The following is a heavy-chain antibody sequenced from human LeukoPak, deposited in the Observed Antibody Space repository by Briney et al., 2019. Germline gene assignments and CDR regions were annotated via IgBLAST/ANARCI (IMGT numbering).Heavy chain of an antibody. V-gene: IGHV1-18*01. D-gene: IGHD1-26*01. CDR3: ARGNGNYYWTFDY. CDR1: GSFSSYG. Sequence: ASVKVSCKSSGSFSSYGITWVRQAPGEGLEWMGWINAYSGNTNYAQKFQGRVTMTTDTSTTTGYMELRSLRSDDTAVYYCARGNGNYYWTFDYWGQGTLVTVST. J-gene: IGHJ4*02. CDR2: INAYSGNT.